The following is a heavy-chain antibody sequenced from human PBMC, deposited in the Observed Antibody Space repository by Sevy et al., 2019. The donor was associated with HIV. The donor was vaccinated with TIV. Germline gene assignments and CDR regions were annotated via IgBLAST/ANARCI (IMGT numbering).Heavy chain of an antibody. CDR2: IYPGDSDT. D-gene: IGHD3-22*01. CDR3: ARDRDYYDSRGYIPTHAFDI. V-gene: IGHV5-51*01. J-gene: IGHJ3*02. CDR1: GYSFTSYW. Sequence: GESLKISCKGSGYSFTSYWIGWVRQMPGKGLEWMGIIYPGDSDTRYCPSFQGQVTISADKSISTAYLQWSSLKASDTAMYYCARDRDYYDSRGYIPTHAFDIWGQGTMVTVS.